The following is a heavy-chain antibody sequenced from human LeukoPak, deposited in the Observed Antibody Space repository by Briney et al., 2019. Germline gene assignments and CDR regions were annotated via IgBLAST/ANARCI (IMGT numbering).Heavy chain of an antibody. CDR3: ARWARGVVVSNFDL. V-gene: IGHV1-69*13. J-gene: IGHJ2*01. CDR1: GGTFSSYA. D-gene: IGHD2-21*01. CDR2: IVPVFGTT. Sequence: SVKVSCKASGGTFSSYAISWVRQAPGQGLEWMGGIVPVFGTTNYAQKFQGRVTITADESTSTAYMELSSLRSEDTAVYYCARWARGVVVSNFDLWGRGTLVTVSS.